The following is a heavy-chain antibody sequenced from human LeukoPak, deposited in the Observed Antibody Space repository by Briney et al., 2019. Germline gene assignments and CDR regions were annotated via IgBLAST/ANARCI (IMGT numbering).Heavy chain of an antibody. V-gene: IGHV4-59*12. CDR3: ARAVRGYTYGYPFSFLQEHFDY. CDR2: IYDSGST. J-gene: IGHJ4*02. CDR1: GGSLSSYY. Sequence: SETLSLTCTVSGGSLSSYYWSWIRQPPGKGLEWIGYIYDSGSTNYNPSLKSRVTISVDTSKNQFSLKLSSMTAADTAVYYCARAVRGYTYGYPFSFLQEHFDYWGQGTLVTVSS. D-gene: IGHD5-18*01.